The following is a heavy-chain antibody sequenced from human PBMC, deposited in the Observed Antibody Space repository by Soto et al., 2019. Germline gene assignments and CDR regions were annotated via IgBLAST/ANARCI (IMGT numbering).Heavy chain of an antibody. CDR2: ISSSSSTI. Sequence: GGSLRLSCAASGVTFSSYSMNWVRQAPGKGLEWVSYISSSSSTIYYADSVKGRFTISRDNAKNSLYLQMNSLRDEDTAVYYCESPQLPVLYDSSGYYGFDYWGQGTLVTVSS. V-gene: IGHV3-48*02. CDR1: GVTFSSYS. D-gene: IGHD3-22*01. J-gene: IGHJ4*02. CDR3: ESPQLPVLYDSSGYYGFDY.